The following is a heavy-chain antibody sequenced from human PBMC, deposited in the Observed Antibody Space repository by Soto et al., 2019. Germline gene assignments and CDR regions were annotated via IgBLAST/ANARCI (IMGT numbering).Heavy chain of an antibody. V-gene: IGHV4-59*01. CDR2: IYYSGST. CDR1: GGSISSYY. CDR3: ARVPGTTVFDY. Sequence: PSETLSLTCTVSGGSISSYYWSWIRQPPGKGLEWIGYIYYSGSTNYNPSLKSRVTISVDTSKNQFSLKLSSVTAADTAVYYCARVPGTTVFDYWGQGTLVTVSS. D-gene: IGHD4-17*01. J-gene: IGHJ4*02.